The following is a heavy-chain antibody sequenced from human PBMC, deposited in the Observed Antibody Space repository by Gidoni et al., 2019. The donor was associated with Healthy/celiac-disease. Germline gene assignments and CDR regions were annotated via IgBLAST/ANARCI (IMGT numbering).Heavy chain of an antibody. J-gene: IGHJ3*02. CDR3: ARTHNAMIVVYPAAFDI. D-gene: IGHD3-22*01. CDR2: IVPSDPYT. Sequence: EVQLVQSGAEGKKPGESLRISCKGSGDSFTSYWISWVRQMPGNVLEWMGRIVPSDPYTTYSPSFQGPVTISADKSISTAYLQWSSLKASYTAMYYCARTHNAMIVVYPAAFDIWGQGTMVTVSS. V-gene: IGHV5-10-1*03. CDR1: GDSFTSYW.